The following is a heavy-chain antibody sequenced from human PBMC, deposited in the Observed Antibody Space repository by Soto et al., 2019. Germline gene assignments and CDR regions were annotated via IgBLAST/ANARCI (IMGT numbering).Heavy chain of an antibody. CDR3: ARGSHDQWLVHLYGMDV. D-gene: IGHD6-19*01. Sequence: PSQTLSLTCAISGDSVSSNSAAWNWIRQSPSRGLKWLGRTYYRSKWYNDYAVSVKSRITINPDTSKNQFSLQLNSVTPEDTAVYYCARGSHDQWLVHLYGMDVWGQGTTVTVSS. CDR2: TYYRSKWYN. J-gene: IGHJ6*02. CDR1: GDSVSSNSAA. V-gene: IGHV6-1*01.